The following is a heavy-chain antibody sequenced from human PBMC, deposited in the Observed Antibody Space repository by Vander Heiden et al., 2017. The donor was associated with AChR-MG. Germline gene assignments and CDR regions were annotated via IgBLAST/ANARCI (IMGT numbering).Heavy chain of an antibody. D-gene: IGHD6-13*01. CDR2: INPNSGGT. CDR3: ARGCRGAAAGRNAFDI. V-gene: IGHV1-2*02. J-gene: IGHJ3*02. CDR1: GYTFTGYY. Sequence: QVQLVQSGAEVKKPGASVKVSCKASGYTFTGYYMHWVRQAPGQGLEWMGWINPNSGGTNHAQKLQCRVTMTRDTSISTAYIELSRLRSDDTAVYYCARGCRGAAAGRNAFDIWGQGTMVTVSS.